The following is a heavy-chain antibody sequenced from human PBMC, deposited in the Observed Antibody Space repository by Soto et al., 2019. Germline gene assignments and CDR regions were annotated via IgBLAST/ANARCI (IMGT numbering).Heavy chain of an antibody. J-gene: IGHJ5*02. Sequence: QVPLVQSGAEVKKPGSSVTVSCKASGSTFSSYAIHWVRQAPGQGLEWMGGIIPMYGPAKYAQRFQGRVTITADESTTTVYMELTCLTSQDTAVYYCARVTSMVRGVIDNWFDPWGHGTLVTVSS. V-gene: IGHV1-69*01. D-gene: IGHD3-10*01. CDR2: IIPMYGPA. CDR3: ARVTSMVRGVIDNWFDP. CDR1: GSTFSSYA.